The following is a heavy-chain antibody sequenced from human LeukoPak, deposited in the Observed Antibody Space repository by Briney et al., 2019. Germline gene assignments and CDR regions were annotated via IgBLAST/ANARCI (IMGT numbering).Heavy chain of an antibody. D-gene: IGHD2-15*01. CDR3: ATDIVVVVAATDY. CDR2: ISGSGSST. Sequence: GGSLRLSCAASGFTFSSYAMSWVRQAPGKGLEWVSAISGSGSSTYYADSVKGRFTISRDNSKNTLYLQMNSLRAEDTAVYYCATDIVVVVAATDYWGQGTLVTVSS. V-gene: IGHV3-23*01. J-gene: IGHJ4*02. CDR1: GFTFSSYA.